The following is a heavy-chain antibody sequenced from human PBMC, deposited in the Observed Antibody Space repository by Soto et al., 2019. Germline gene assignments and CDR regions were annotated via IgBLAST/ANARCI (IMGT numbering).Heavy chain of an antibody. Sequence: GESLKISCKGSGYSFSNYWIGWVRQMPGKGLEWMGIIYPGDSDTRYSPSFQGQVTMSVDRPINTAYLHWTSLKASDTAMYYCARQHHLDSSAWYNWGQGTLVTVSS. CDR2: IYPGDSDT. CDR1: GYSFSNYW. V-gene: IGHV5-51*01. CDR3: ARQHHLDSSAWYN. J-gene: IGHJ4*02. D-gene: IGHD6-19*01.